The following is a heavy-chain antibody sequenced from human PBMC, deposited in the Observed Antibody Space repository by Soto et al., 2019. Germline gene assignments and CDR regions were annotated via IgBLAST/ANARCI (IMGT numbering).Heavy chain of an antibody. CDR1: GFTFSSYA. J-gene: IGHJ1*01. CDR3: AKILRFMEH. D-gene: IGHD1-1*01. V-gene: IGHV3-30-3*02. CDR2: ISNDGMNT. Sequence: PGGSLRLSCVASGFTFSSYALHWVRQAPGKGLEWVALISNDGMNTFYADSVKGRMTVSRDKAKKTMYLQMNSLTAEDTAVYYCAKILRFMEHWGQGTVVTVSS.